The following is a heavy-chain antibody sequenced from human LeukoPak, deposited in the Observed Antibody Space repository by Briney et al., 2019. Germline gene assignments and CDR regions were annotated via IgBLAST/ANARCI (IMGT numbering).Heavy chain of an antibody. D-gene: IGHD5-12*01. CDR1: RFTFNSYA. Sequence: GGSLRLSCAASRFTFNSYAMSWVRQAPGKGLEWVSVIGGSNGITFYVGSVKGRFTISRDNSKDTLYLQMNSLRAEDTAIYYCARNENSGWGYFDYWGQGTLVTVSS. CDR3: ARNENSGWGYFDY. CDR2: IGGSNGIT. V-gene: IGHV3-23*01. J-gene: IGHJ4*02.